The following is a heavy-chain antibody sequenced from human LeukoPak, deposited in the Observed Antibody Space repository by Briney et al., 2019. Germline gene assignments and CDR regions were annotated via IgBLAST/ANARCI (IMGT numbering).Heavy chain of an antibody. Sequence: ASVKVSCKASGYTFTDYYLHWVRQAPGQGFEWMGWINPNSGDTNYAQKFQGRVTMTRDTSISTAHMEMSRLRSDDTAVYYCARANFLYCSSTTCLFDCWGQGTLVTVSS. J-gene: IGHJ4*02. V-gene: IGHV1-2*02. D-gene: IGHD2-2*01. CDR2: INPNSGDT. CDR3: ARANFLYCSSTTCLFDC. CDR1: GYTFTDYY.